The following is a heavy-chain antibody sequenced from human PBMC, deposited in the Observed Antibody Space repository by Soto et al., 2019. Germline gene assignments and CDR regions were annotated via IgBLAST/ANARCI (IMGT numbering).Heavy chain of an antibody. Sequence: EVQLVESGGGLVQPGGSLRLSCAASGFTFSSYSMNWVRQAPGKGLEWVSYISGSSSAIYYADSVKGRFTITRDNAENSLYRQMNSLRVDDTAVYYCARRQYSSSWYIDYWGQGTLVTVSS. CDR3: ARRQYSSSWYIDY. CDR2: ISGSSSAI. V-gene: IGHV3-48*01. CDR1: GFTFSSYS. J-gene: IGHJ4*02. D-gene: IGHD6-13*01.